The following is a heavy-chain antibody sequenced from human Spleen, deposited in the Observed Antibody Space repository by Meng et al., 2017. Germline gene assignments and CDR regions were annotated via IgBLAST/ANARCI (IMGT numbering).Heavy chain of an antibody. D-gene: IGHD6-13*01. V-gene: IGHV4-34*01. CDR1: GGSFSGYY. CDR3: ARAGGSS. J-gene: IGHJ4*02. CDR2: INHSGST. Sequence: QVQLQQWGAGLLKPSESLSLTCAVYGGSFSGYYWSWIRQPPGKGLEWIGEINHSGSTNYIPSLKSRVTISVDTSKNQFSLKLSSVTAADTAVYYCARAGGSSWGQGTLVTVSS.